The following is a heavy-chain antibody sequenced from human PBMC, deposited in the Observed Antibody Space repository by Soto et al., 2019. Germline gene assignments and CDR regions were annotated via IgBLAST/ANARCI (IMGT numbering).Heavy chain of an antibody. Sequence: QEQLVQSGSEVKRPGASVKVACTAVGYDFNIYGISWVRQAPGQGLEWMGWISGLNGNTRYAVRFQDRVTLTADSATSTAYMELRSLRPDDTAEYYYVRESCTAGICSNWFDPWGQGTQVSVS. CDR2: ISGLNGNT. CDR3: VRESCTAGICSNWFDP. V-gene: IGHV1-18*01. D-gene: IGHD2-8*02. J-gene: IGHJ5*02. CDR1: GYDFNIYG.